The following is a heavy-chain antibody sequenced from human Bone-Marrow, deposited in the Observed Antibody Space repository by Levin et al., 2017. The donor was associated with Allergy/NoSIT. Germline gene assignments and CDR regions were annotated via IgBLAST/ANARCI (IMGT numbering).Heavy chain of an antibody. CDR1: GFSFTYYA. D-gene: IGHD1-1*01. V-gene: IGHV3-23*01. CDR3: AKGNWNGFPTHFDY. Sequence: GESLKISCAASGFSFTYYAMSWVRQAPGKGLEWVSTISGSGGSTYYADSVKGRFTISRDNSKDTIYLHMNSLRGEDTAVYYCAKGNWNGFPTHFDYWGQGTLVTVSS. CDR2: ISGSGGST. J-gene: IGHJ4*02.